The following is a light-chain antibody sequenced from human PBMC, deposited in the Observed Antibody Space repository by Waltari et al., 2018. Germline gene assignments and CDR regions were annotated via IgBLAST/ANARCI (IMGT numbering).Light chain of an antibody. J-gene: IGLJ2*01. CDR3: QVSDSTADLVV. CDR2: YDN. V-gene: IGLV3-21*04. Sequence: SYVLTQPPSVSVAPGETSRITCGGDHIGGYRVHWYQQKPGQAPVLVLYYDNNRPSGIPERFSGSNFGNTATLTISRVEAGDEADYYCQVSDSTADLVVFGGGTKLTVL. CDR1: HIGGYR.